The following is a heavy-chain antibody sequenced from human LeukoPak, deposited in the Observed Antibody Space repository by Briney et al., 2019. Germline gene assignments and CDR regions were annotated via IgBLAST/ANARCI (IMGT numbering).Heavy chain of an antibody. J-gene: IGHJ5*02. D-gene: IGHD2-15*01. V-gene: IGHV3-23*01. CDR2: ISGSGGST. CDR1: GFTFSSYA. CDR3: AKANVVAAMADWFDP. Sequence: GGSLRLSCAASGFTFSSYAMSWVRQAPGKGLEWVSAISGSGGSTYYADSVKGRFTVSRDNSKNTLYLQMNSLRAEDTAVYYCAKANVVAAMADWFDPWGQGTLVTVSS.